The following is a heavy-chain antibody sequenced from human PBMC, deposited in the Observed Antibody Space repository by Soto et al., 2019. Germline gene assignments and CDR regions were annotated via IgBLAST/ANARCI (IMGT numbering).Heavy chain of an antibody. CDR1: GFTFSSYG. V-gene: IGHV3-30*18. CDR2: ISYDGSNK. Sequence: GGSLRLSCAASGFTFSSYGMHWVRQAPGKGLEWVAVISYDGSNKYYADSVKGRFTISRDNSKNTPYLQMNSLRAEDTAVYYCAKVGGSGGFDYWGQGTLVTVSS. J-gene: IGHJ4*02. D-gene: IGHD2-15*01. CDR3: AKVGGSGGFDY.